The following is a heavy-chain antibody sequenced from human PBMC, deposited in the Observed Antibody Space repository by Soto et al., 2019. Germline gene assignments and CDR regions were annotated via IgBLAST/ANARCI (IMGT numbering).Heavy chain of an antibody. CDR3: AREAGVRYPFDP. V-gene: IGHV4-59*01. CDR2: IYYSGST. D-gene: IGHD3-9*01. Sequence: SETLSVTCTVAGGSIISYYWSWIRQPPGKGLEWIGYIYYSGSTNYNPSLKSRVTISVDTSKNQFSLRLSSVSAADTAMYYCAREAGVRYPFDPWGQGTLVTVSS. J-gene: IGHJ5*02. CDR1: GGSIISYY.